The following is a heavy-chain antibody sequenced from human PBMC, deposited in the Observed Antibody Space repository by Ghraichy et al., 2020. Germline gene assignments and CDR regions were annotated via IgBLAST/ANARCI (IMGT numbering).Heavy chain of an antibody. Sequence: SETLSLTCTVSGGSISSSSYNWGWIRQPPGKGLEWIGSIYYSGSTYYNPSLKSRVTISVDTSKNQFSLKLSSVTAADTAVYYCARLDIVVAPAAISYWGQGTLVTVSS. CDR2: IYYSGST. CDR3: ARLDIVVAPAAISY. D-gene: IGHD2-2*02. CDR1: GGSISSSSYN. V-gene: IGHV4-39*01. J-gene: IGHJ4*01.